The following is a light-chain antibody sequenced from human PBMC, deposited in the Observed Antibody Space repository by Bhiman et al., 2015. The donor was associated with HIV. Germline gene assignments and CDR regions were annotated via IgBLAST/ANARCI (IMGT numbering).Light chain of an antibody. J-gene: IGLJ1*01. CDR1: DALPKQY. V-gene: IGLV1-40*01. CDR2: GNS. CDR3: QSYDSSLYV. Sequence: ELTQPPSVSVSPGQTARITCSGDALPKQYAYWYQQLPGTAPKLLIYGNSNRPSGVPDRFSGSKSGTSASLAITGLQAEDEADYYCQSYDSSLYVFGTGTKVTVL.